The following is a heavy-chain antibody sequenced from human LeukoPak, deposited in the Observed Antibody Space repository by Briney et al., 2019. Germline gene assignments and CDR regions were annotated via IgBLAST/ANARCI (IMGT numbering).Heavy chain of an antibody. CDR2: ISAYNGNT. Sequence: ASVKVSCKASGYTFTSYGISWVRQAPGQGLEWMGWISAYNGNTNYAQKLQGRVTMTTDTSTSTAYMELSSLRSEDTAVYYCARDRETYYFDYWGQGTLVTVSS. CDR1: GYTFTSYG. V-gene: IGHV1-18*01. J-gene: IGHJ4*02. CDR3: ARDRETYYFDY. D-gene: IGHD3-10*01.